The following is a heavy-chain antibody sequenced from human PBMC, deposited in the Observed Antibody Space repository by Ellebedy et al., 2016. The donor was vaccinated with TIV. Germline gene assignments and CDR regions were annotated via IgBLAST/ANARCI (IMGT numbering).Heavy chain of an antibody. CDR3: AKDHRSSGWPAFEY. V-gene: IGHV3-23*01. J-gene: IGHJ4*02. Sequence: GESLKISCVASGFSLSRFAMSWVRQAPGKGPEWVAAVNNGGNDYYADSVKGRFTASRDTSTNTLFLQMHGLRAEDSALYYCAKDHRSSGWPAFEYWGQGTQVTVSS. D-gene: IGHD6-25*01. CDR2: VNNGGND. CDR1: GFSLSRFA.